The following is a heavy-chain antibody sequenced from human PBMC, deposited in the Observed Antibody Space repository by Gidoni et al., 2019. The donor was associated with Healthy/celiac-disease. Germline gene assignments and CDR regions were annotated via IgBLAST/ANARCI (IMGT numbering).Heavy chain of an antibody. Sequence: QVQLVQSGAEVKKPGASVKVSCKASGYTFTSYYMHWVLQAPGQGLEWMGIINPSGGSTSYAQKFQGRVTMTRDTSTSTVYMELSSLRSEDTAVYYCARSRSSGWYPPSFDYWGQGTLVTVSS. CDR3: ARSRSSGWYPPSFDY. V-gene: IGHV1-46*01. D-gene: IGHD6-19*01. J-gene: IGHJ4*02. CDR1: GYTFTSYY. CDR2: INPSGGST.